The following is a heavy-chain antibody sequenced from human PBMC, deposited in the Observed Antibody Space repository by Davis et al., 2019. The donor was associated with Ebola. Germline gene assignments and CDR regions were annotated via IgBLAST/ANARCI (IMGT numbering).Heavy chain of an antibody. V-gene: IGHV3-23*01. Sequence: GESLKISCAASGFTFNTYAMSWVRQPPGKGLEWISSISSSGTVTYYADSVKGRFTISRDNAKNTLFLQMNSLRAEDTAVYYCARDGENYSDLDYWGQGTLVTVSS. D-gene: IGHD3-10*01. CDR1: GFTFNTYA. J-gene: IGHJ4*02. CDR3: ARDGENYSDLDY. CDR2: ISSSGTVT.